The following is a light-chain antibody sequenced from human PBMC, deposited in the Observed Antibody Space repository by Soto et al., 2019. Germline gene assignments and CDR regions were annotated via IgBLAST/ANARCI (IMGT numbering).Light chain of an antibody. CDR2: EVS. V-gene: IGLV2-8*01. J-gene: IGLJ2*01. CDR3: TSYAGSNIWV. Sequence: QSALTQPPSASGSPGQSVTISCTGTSSDVGAYNYVSWFQQHPGKAPKLMIDEVSKRPSGVPDRFSGSKSGNTASLTVSGLQAEDEADYYCTSYAGSNIWVFGGGTKLTVL. CDR1: SSDVGAYNY.